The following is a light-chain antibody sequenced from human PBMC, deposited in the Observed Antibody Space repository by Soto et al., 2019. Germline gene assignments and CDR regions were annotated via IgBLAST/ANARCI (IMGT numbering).Light chain of an antibody. CDR2: IEGSGSY. V-gene: IGLV4-60*02. CDR1: SGHSSYI. Sequence: QPVLTQSSSASASLGSSVKLTCTLSSGHSSYIIAWHQQQPGKVPRYLMKIEGSGSYNKGSGVPDRFSGSSYGADRYLTISNLHCEDEADYYCETWDSNTRVFGGGTKLTVL. J-gene: IGLJ2*01. CDR3: ETWDSNTRV.